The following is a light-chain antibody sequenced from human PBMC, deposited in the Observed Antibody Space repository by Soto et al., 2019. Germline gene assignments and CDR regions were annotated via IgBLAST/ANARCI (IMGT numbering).Light chain of an antibody. CDR3: CSYVGSRAVV. CDR2: EGT. V-gene: IGLV2-23*01. Sequence: QSALTQPASVSGSPGQSITLSCTGTSSNLGSYNLVSWYQQHPGKAPQLMIYEGTKRPSGVSDRFSGSRSGNTASLTISGLQAEDEADYCCCSYVGSRAVVFGGGTKVTVL. CDR1: SSNLGSYNL. J-gene: IGLJ2*01.